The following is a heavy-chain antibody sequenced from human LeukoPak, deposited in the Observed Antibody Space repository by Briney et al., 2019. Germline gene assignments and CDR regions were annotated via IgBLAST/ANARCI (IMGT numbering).Heavy chain of an antibody. Sequence: GGSLRLSCAASGFTFSSYAMSWVRQAPGKGLEWVSAIRGSGDSTYYADSVKGRFTISRDNSKNTLNLQMNSLRAEDTAVYYCAKRFRGSSGLYYFDYWGQGTLVTVSS. CDR1: GFTFSSYA. J-gene: IGHJ4*02. V-gene: IGHV3-23*01. CDR3: AKRFRGSSGLYYFDY. CDR2: IRGSGDST. D-gene: IGHD6-13*01.